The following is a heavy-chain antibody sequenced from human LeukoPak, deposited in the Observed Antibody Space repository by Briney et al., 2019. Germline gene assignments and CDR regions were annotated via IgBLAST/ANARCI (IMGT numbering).Heavy chain of an antibody. CDR2: IEQDGSEK. J-gene: IGHJ4*02. CDR1: GFTFSSYW. V-gene: IGHV3-7*01. D-gene: IGHD3-22*01. CDR3: ARVTGYMIEDYFDY. Sequence: GGSLRLSCAASGFTFSSYWMSWVRQAPGKGLEWVANIEQDGSEKYYVDSVKGRFTISRDNAKNSLYLQMNSLRAEDTAVYYCARVTGYMIEDYFDYWGQGTLVTVSS.